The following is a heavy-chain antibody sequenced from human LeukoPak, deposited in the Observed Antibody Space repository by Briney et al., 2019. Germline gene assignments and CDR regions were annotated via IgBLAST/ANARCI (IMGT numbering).Heavy chain of an antibody. D-gene: IGHD4-17*01. CDR2: IRSKAFDGTT. V-gene: IGHV3-49*04. J-gene: IGHJ6*03. Sequence: GGSLRLSCTTSGLIIADYAVSWVRQAPGKGLEWVGLIRSKAFDGTTEYAASVKGRFTISRDDSKSIVYLQMNSLKTEDTAVYFCSRHPSTMTTVTRYYYYYYMDVWGKGTTVTVSS. CDR1: GLIIADYA. CDR3: SRHPSTMTTVTRYYYYYYMDV.